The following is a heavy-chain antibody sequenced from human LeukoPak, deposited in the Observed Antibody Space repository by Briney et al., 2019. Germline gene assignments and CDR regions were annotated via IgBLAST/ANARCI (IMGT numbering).Heavy chain of an antibody. Sequence: GASLKVSCKASGYTFTGYFLHSVRQAPGHGLECMGWINPNSGATNYAQKFQGRVTMTGDTSISTAYIELSSLTSDDSAVYYCERDPKETYYFYFYYGMDVWGQGTTVTVSS. CDR2: INPNSGAT. J-gene: IGHJ6*02. V-gene: IGHV1-2*02. CDR1: GYTFTGYF. CDR3: ERDPKETYYFYFYYGMDV.